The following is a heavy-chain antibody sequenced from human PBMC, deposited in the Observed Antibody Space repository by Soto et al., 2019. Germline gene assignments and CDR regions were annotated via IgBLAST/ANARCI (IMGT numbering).Heavy chain of an antibody. J-gene: IGHJ4*02. CDR3: ARVYYDNSGSPSDY. V-gene: IGHV3-7*05. D-gene: IGHD3-22*01. CDR2: INLDGSEK. CDR1: GFTFSSYW. Sequence: PGGSLRLSCAASGFTFSSYWMSWVRQAPGKGLEWVANINLDGSEKYYVDSVKGRFTISRDNARNSLYLQMNSLRAEDTALYYCARVYYDNSGSPSDYWGQGTLVTVSS.